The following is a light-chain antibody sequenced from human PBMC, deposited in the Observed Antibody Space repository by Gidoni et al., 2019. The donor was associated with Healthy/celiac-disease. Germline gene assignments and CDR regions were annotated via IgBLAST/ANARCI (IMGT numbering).Light chain of an antibody. Sequence: EIVLTQSPGTLSLPPGERATLSSRARQSVSSSYFAWYQQKPGQAPRLLIYGASSRATGIPDRFSGSGSGTDFTLTISRLEPEDFAVYYCQQYGSSPFTFGPGTKVDIK. CDR3: QQYGSSPFT. CDR1: QSVSSSY. V-gene: IGKV3-20*01. CDR2: GAS. J-gene: IGKJ3*01.